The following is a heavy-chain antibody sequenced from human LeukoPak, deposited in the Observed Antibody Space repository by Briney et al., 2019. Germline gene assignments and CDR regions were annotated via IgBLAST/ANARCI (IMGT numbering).Heavy chain of an antibody. CDR3: ATEYCTTSSCYPPFGY. V-gene: IGHV1-69*13. J-gene: IGHJ4*02. CDR2: IIPIFNTT. CDR1: GGTFSSYA. D-gene: IGHD2-2*01. Sequence: SSVKVSCKTSGGTFSSYAISWVRQAPGQGLEWMGGIIPIFNTTNYAQKFQARVTITADESTNTAYMELSSLRSEDTAVYYCATEYCTTSSCYPPFGYWGQGTLVTVSS.